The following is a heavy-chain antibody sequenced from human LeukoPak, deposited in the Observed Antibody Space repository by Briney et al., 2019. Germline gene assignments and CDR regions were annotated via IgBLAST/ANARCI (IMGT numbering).Heavy chain of an antibody. CDR1: GGFINSGSYY. Sequence: PSETLSLTCTVSGGFINSGSYYWSWIRQPAGKGLEWIGRIYISGSTNYNPSLKSRVTISVDTSKNQFSLKLASVTAADTAVYYCAKSFWSTGWFDPWGQGTLVTVSS. CDR3: AKSFWSTGWFDP. V-gene: IGHV4-61*02. D-gene: IGHD3-3*01. CDR2: IYISGST. J-gene: IGHJ5*02.